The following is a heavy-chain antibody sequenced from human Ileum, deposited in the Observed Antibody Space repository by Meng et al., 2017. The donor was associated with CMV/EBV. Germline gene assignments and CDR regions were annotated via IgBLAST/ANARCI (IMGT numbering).Heavy chain of an antibody. CDR3: ARDGRGFDN. J-gene: IGHJ4*02. CDR2: INWRDDST. D-gene: IGHD1-26*01. CDR1: GFDFGDYG. V-gene: IGHV3-20*04. Sequence: LRLSCAVSGFDFGDYGMSWVRQAPGKGLEWVANINWRDDSTTYADSIKGRFTISRDDAKNSLYLQMNSLRDEDTALYYCARDGRGFDNWGRGTLVTVSS.